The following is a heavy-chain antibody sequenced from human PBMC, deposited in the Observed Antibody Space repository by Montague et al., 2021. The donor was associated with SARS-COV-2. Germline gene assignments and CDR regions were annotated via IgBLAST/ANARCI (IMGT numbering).Heavy chain of an antibody. CDR1: GGSISNYY. CDR2: IYYSGST. Sequence: SETLSLTCTVSGGSISNYYWSWIRQPAGRGLEWIGYIYYSGSTDXXPSLKSRVTISLDTSKNQFPLKVTSVTAADTAVYYCARGGGYYNYGLDVWGPGTTVTVSS. J-gene: IGHJ6*02. D-gene: IGHD3-22*01. CDR3: ARGGGYYNYGLDV. V-gene: IGHV4-59*01.